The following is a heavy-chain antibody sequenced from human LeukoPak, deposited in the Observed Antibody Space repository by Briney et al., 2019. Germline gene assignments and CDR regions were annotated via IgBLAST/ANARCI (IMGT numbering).Heavy chain of an antibody. Sequence: GASVKVSCKASGYTFTSYGISWVRQAPGQGLEWMGWISAYNGNTNYAQKLQGRVTMTTDTSTSTACMELRSLRSDDTAVYYCARDSLKSGYPPDYWGQGTLVTVSS. D-gene: IGHD5-18*01. V-gene: IGHV1-18*01. CDR3: ARDSLKSGYPPDY. CDR2: ISAYNGNT. CDR1: GYTFTSYG. J-gene: IGHJ4*02.